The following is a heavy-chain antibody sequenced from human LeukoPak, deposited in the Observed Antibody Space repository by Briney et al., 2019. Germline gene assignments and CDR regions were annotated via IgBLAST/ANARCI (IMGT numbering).Heavy chain of an antibody. CDR1: GGSFSGYY. CDR3: ARAPKYSSGWYTDY. CDR2: INHSGST. Sequence: KPSETLSLTCAVYGGSFSGYYWSWIRQPPGKGLEWIGEINHSGSTNYNPSLKSRVTISVDTSKNQFSLKLSSVTAADTAVYYCARAPKYSSGWYTDYWGQGTLVTVSS. J-gene: IGHJ4*02. D-gene: IGHD6-19*01. V-gene: IGHV4-34*01.